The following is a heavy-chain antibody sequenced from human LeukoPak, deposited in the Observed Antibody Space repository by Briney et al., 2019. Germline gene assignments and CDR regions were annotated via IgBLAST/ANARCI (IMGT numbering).Heavy chain of an antibody. V-gene: IGHV3-30*18. Sequence: GGTLRLSCAVSGFTFSTYGMGWVRQAPGKGLEWVAVISYDGSNKYYTDSVKGRFTISRDNSKNTLYLQMNSLRAEDTAVYYCAKEARYFDWLFQMAYYFDYWGQGTLVTVSS. CDR1: GFTFSTYG. CDR2: ISYDGSNK. J-gene: IGHJ4*02. CDR3: AKEARYFDWLFQMAYYFDY. D-gene: IGHD3-9*01.